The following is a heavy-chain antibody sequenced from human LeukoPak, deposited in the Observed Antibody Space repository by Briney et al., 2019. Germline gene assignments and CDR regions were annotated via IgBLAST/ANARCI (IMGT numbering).Heavy chain of an antibody. CDR2: ISYDGSNK. CDR1: GFTFSSYA. J-gene: IGHJ4*02. V-gene: IGHV3-30*04. D-gene: IGHD1-26*01. CDR3: AKSWAKWELLGTVFDY. Sequence: TGGSLRLSCAASGFTFSSYAMHWVRQAPGKGLEWVAVISYDGSNKYYADSVKGRCTISRDNSKNTLYLQMNSLRAEDTAVYYCAKSWAKWELLGTVFDYWGQGTLVTVSS.